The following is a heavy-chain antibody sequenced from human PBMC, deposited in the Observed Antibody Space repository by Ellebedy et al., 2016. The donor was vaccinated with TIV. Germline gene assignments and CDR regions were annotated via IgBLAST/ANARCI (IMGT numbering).Heavy chain of an antibody. J-gene: IGHJ4*02. D-gene: IGHD3/OR15-3a*01. V-gene: IGHV3-30-3*01. CDR1: GFTFTGYA. CDR2: FSIDGNRE. CDR3: ARRSTDFAFDS. Sequence: GESLKISCASSGFTFTGYAMHWVRQAPGQGLEWGAVFSIDGNREHYADSVVGRFTISRDNSKNTLFLQMSSLRAEDTAVYFCARRSTDFAFDSWGQGTLVTVSS.